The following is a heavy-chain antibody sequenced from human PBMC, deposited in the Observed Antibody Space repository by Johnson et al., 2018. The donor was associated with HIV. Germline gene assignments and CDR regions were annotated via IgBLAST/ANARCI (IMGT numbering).Heavy chain of an antibody. Sequence: VQLVESGGGLVQPGGSLRLSCAASVITVGTNYMSWVRQAPGKGLEWVSVIFSVGDVYYTDSVKGRFIISRDNSKNTVYLEMKSLRDEDTAVYYCAKAQQLVPGGDAFDVWGQGTLVTVSS. CDR1: VITVGTNY. V-gene: IGHV3-66*01. CDR3: AKAQQLVPGGDAFDV. D-gene: IGHD6-6*01. CDR2: IFSVGDV. J-gene: IGHJ3*01.